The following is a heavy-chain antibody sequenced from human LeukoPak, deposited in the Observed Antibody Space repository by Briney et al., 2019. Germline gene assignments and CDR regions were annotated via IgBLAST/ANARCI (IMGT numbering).Heavy chain of an antibody. J-gene: IGHJ4*02. CDR2: IWYDGSNK. CDR3: AREGTMAWFDY. Sequence: GGSLRLSCAASGFTFSSYGMHWVRQAPGKGLEWVAVIWYDGSNKYYADSVKGRFTISRDNSKNTLYPQMNSLRAEDTAVYYCAREGTMAWFDYWGQGTLVTVSS. V-gene: IGHV3-33*08. D-gene: IGHD3-10*01. CDR1: GFTFSSYG.